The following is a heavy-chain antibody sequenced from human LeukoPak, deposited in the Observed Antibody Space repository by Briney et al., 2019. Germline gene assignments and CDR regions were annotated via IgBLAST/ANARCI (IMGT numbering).Heavy chain of an antibody. D-gene: IGHD1-26*01. J-gene: IGHJ4*02. CDR1: GGSFSGYY. V-gene: IGHV4-34*01. CDR3: ARHSKRVGATNY. Sequence: PSETLSLTCAVYGGSFSGYYWSWIRQPPGKGLEWIGEINHSGSTNYNPSLKSRVTISVDTSKNQFSLKLSSVTAADTAVYYCARHSKRVGATNYWGQGTLVTVSS. CDR2: INHSGST.